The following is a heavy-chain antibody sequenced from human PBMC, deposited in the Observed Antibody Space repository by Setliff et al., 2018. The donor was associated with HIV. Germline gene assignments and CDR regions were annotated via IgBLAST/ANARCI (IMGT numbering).Heavy chain of an antibody. Sequence: SVKVSCKASGGTFRTFGFSWVRQAPGQGLEWMGGSIPIFGTAKYAQKFQVRVTITADESTSTAYMELSRLRSEDTAVYYCATNPEMATINYYHNYMGVWGKGTTVTVSS. J-gene: IGHJ6*03. CDR2: SIPIFGTA. V-gene: IGHV1-69*13. CDR1: GGTFRTFG. D-gene: IGHD5-12*01. CDR3: ATNPEMATINYYHNYMGV.